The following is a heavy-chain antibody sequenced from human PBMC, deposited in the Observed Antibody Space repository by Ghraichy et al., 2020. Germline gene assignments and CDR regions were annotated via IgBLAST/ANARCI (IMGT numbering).Heavy chain of an antibody. CDR2: IYTDVSTA. CDR3: ASSAVTYYGTALDY. J-gene: IGHJ4*02. Sequence: GGSLRLSCAVSGFTFTDYWMHWVRQAPWKGLVWVSRIYTDVSTATYADSVKGRFTISRDNAKNTLYLQMNSLRADDTAVYYCASSAVTYYGTALDYWGQGNLVTVSS. V-gene: IGHV3-74*01. D-gene: IGHD4-17*01. CDR1: GFTFTDYW.